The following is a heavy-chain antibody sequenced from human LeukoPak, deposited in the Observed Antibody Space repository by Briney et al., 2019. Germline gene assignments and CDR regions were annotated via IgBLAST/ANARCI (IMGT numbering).Heavy chain of an antibody. V-gene: IGHV4-31*03. CDR3: ARDLPWFDP. CDR2: IYYSGST. Sequence: PSETLSLTCTVSGGSISNVGYYWSWIRQHPGKGPEWIGYIYYSGSTYYNPSLKSRVTISVDTSKNQFSLRLSSVTAADTVVYYCARDLPWFDPWGQGTLVTVSS. CDR1: GGSISNVGYY. J-gene: IGHJ5*02.